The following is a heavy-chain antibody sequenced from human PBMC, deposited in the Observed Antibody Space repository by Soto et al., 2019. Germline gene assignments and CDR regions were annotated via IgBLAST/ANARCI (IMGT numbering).Heavy chain of an antibody. J-gene: IGHJ6*02. D-gene: IGHD3-16*02. V-gene: IGHV3-74*01. Sequence: GGSLRLSCADSEFTFSNFWFHWVRQTPGKGQMWVSRINGDGSNTFYAASVKGRFTISRDNAKHTLYLQMNSLRAEDTVLYYCARGYLLGMDVWGQGATVTVSS. CDR3: ARGYLLGMDV. CDR2: INGDGSNT. CDR1: EFTFSNFW.